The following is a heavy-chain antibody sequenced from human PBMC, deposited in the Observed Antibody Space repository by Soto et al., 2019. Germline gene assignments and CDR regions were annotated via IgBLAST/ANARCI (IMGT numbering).Heavy chain of an antibody. CDR1: GFTFSSYN. V-gene: IGHV3-48*01. Sequence: PGGSLRLSCAASGFTFSSYNMNWVRQAPGKGLEWVSYISSGTSTIYYADSVKGRFTISRDNAKNSLYLQMNSLRAEDTAVYYCARLLYYYDSSGYYFDYWGQGTLGTVSS. CDR3: ARLLYYYDSSGYYFDY. CDR2: ISSGTSTI. J-gene: IGHJ4*02. D-gene: IGHD3-22*01.